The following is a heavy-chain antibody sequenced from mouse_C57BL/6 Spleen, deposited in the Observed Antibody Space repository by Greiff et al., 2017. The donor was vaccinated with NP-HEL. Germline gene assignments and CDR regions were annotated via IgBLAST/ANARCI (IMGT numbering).Heavy chain of an antibody. CDR1: GYTFTSYW. D-gene: IGHD1-1*01. V-gene: IGHV1-69*01. J-gene: IGHJ1*03. Sequence: QVQLQQSGAELVMPGASVKLSCKASGYTFTSYWMHWVKQRPGQGLEWIGEIDPSDSYTNYNQKFKGKSTLTVDKSSSTAYMQLSSLTSEDSAVYYCARRSGSSYYWYFDVWGTGTTVTVSS. CDR2: IDPSDSYT. CDR3: ARRSGSSYYWYFDV.